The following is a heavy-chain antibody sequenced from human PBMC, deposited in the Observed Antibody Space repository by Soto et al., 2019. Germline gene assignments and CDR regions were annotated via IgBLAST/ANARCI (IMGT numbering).Heavy chain of an antibody. CDR1: GFTFDVYA. J-gene: IGHJ4*02. V-gene: IGHV3-9*01. Sequence: EVQLVESGGGWVQPGRSLRLSCAASGFTFDVYAMHWVRQAPGKGLEWVSGINYNSGSVGYADSVKGRFTISRDNAKNSFHLQRTSLRAEDTAVYYCAKDISLRGWVYLVVEYWGQGTLFTVSP. D-gene: IGHD6-13*01. CDR2: INYNSGSV. CDR3: AKDISLRGWVYLVVEY.